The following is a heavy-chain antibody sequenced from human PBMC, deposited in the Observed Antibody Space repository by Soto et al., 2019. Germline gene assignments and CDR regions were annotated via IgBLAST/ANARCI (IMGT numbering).Heavy chain of an antibody. CDR1: GYTFTIYG. J-gene: IGHJ4*02. CDR2: ISDYNGNT. CDR3: AGGIVAAGGFAY. D-gene: IGHD1-26*01. Sequence: QVQLVQSGAEVKKPGASVKVSYKASGYTFTIYGITWVGQTPGQGLEWMGWISDYNGNTNYAQKLQSRVNMTTDSDTRGAYRELRRLRSDDPAVNYCAGGIVAAGGFAYWGQGTLVAVSS. V-gene: IGHV1-18*01.